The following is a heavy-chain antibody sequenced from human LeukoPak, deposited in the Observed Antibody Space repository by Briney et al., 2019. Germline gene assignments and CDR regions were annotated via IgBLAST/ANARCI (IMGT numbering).Heavy chain of an antibody. D-gene: IGHD5-18*01. Sequence: PGGSLRLSCAASGFTFSSYSMNWVRQAPGKGLEWVSSISSSSSYIYYADSVKGRFTISRDNAKDSLYLQMNSLRAEDTAVYYCARDLYIGYSYGLDYWGQGTLVTVSS. CDR1: GFTFSSYS. CDR2: ISSSSSYI. V-gene: IGHV3-21*04. CDR3: ARDLYIGYSYGLDY. J-gene: IGHJ4*02.